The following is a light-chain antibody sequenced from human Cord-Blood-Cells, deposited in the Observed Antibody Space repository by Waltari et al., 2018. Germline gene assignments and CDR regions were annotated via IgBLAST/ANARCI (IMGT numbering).Light chain of an antibody. CDR1: SSDVGSYNL. J-gene: IGLJ3*02. CDR3: CSYAGSSTWV. CDR2: EGS. V-gene: IGLV2-23*01. Sequence: QSALTQPASVSGSPGPSTTISCTGTSSDVGSYNLVSWYQQHPGKAPKLMIYEGSKRPSGVSNSFSGSKSGNTASLTISGLQAEDEADYYCCSYAGSSTWVFGGGTKLTVL.